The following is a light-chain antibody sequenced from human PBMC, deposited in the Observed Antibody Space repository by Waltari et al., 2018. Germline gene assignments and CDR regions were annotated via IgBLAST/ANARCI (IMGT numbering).Light chain of an antibody. V-gene: IGKV4-1*01. J-gene: IGKJ4*01. CDR1: QSILYSSNNKNY. Sequence: DIVMTQSPDSLAVSLGARATVNCKSSQSILYSSNNKNYLLWYQQKPGQHPKLLIYWASTRESGVPDRFSGSGSGTDFTLAISSLQAEDVAVYYCQQYYTTPLTFGGGTKVEIK. CDR3: QQYYTTPLT. CDR2: WAS.